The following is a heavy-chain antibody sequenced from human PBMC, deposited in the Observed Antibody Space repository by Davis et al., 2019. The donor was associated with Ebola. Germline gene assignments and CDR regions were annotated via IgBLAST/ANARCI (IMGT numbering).Heavy chain of an antibody. V-gene: IGHV4-59*08. CDR2: VYNGKA. J-gene: IGHJ6*02. CDR1: GDSISRYY. Sequence: PSETLSLTCSVSGDSISRYYCSWIRQAPGKTLEWVGYVYNGKAIYNPSLKSRVTISVDTSKNQLSLTLTSVTAAETAVYYCARNGTASYYDNLYSGIDVWGHGTTVTVSS. CDR3: ARNGTASYYDNLYSGIDV. D-gene: IGHD3-16*01.